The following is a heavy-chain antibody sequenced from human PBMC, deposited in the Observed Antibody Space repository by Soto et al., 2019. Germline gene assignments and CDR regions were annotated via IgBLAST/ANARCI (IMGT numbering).Heavy chain of an antibody. V-gene: IGHV3-23*01. Sequence: GGSLRLSCAASGFTFSSYAMSWVRQAPGKGLEWVSAISGSGGSTYYADSVKGRFTISRDNSKNTLYLQMNSLRAEDTAVYYCAKDTIVVVVAAERLDPWGQGTLVTVSS. D-gene: IGHD2-15*01. CDR1: GFTFSSYA. CDR2: ISGSGGST. CDR3: AKDTIVVVVAAERLDP. J-gene: IGHJ5*02.